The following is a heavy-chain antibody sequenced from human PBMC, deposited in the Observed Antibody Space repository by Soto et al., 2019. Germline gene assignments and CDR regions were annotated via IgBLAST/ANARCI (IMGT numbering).Heavy chain of an antibody. CDR2: IYYSGST. V-gene: IGHV4-30-4*01. D-gene: IGHD3-22*01. CDR1: GGSISSGDYY. Sequence: QVQLQESGPGLVKPSQTLSLTCTVSGGSISSGDYYWSWIRQPPGKGLEWIGYIYYSGSTYYNPSLKSRVTISVDTSKNQFSLKLSSVIAADTAVYYCPRDFDYYDSSGYHEAFDIWGQGTMVTVSS. CDR3: PRDFDYYDSSGYHEAFDI. J-gene: IGHJ3*02.